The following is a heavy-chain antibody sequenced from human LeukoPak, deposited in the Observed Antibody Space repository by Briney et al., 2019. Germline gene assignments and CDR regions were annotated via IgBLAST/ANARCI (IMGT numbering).Heavy chain of an antibody. J-gene: IGHJ3*02. D-gene: IGHD6-13*01. CDR1: GGSISSYY. CDR3: ARAGIAAAGGAFDI. CDR2: IYYSGST. V-gene: IGHV4-59*01. Sequence: PSETLSLTCTVSGGSISSYYWSWIRQPPGKGREWIGYIYYSGSTNYNPSPKSRVTISVDTSKNQFSLKLRSVTAADTAVYYCARAGIAAAGGAFDIWGQGTMVTVSS.